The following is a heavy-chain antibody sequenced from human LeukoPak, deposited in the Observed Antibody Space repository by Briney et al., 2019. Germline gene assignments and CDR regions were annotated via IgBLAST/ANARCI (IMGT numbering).Heavy chain of an antibody. CDR1: GFTFNSYL. D-gene: IGHD6-13*01. Sequence: RGSLRLSCAASGFTFNSYLMHWVRQAPGKGLVWVSRINSDGSSPTYADSVKGRFTISRDNAKNTLYLQMNSLRAEDTAVYYCARVGGSSWGYFYYHMDVWGKGTAVTVSS. CDR2: INSDGSSP. CDR3: ARVGGSSWGYFYYHMDV. J-gene: IGHJ6*03. V-gene: IGHV3-74*01.